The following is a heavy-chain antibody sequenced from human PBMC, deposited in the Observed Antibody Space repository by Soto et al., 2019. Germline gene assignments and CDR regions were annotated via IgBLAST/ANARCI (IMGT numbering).Heavy chain of an antibody. CDR1: GFTFNTYA. D-gene: IGHD2-2*01. CDR3: ARRYKDGRRDCVSTSCLFDP. V-gene: IGHV3-30*04. J-gene: IGHJ5*02. CDR2: ISYDGSNK. Sequence: QVHLVESGGGVVQPGMSLRLSCTASGFTFNTYAMHWVRQAPGKGPEWVAVISYDGSNKIYADSVKGRFTISRDNSKNTLYLQIDSLGVDDTAVYYCARRYKDGRRDCVSTSCLFDPWGQGTLVIVSS.